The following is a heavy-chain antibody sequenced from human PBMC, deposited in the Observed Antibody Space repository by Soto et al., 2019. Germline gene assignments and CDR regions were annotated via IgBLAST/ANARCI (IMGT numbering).Heavy chain of an antibody. CDR1: GFSLSTSGVG. Sequence: QITLKESGPTLVKPTQTLTLTCTFSGFSLSTSGVGVGWIRQPPGKALEWLALIYWDDDKRYSPSLKSRLTITKDTSKNQVVLTMTHMDPVDTATYDCAHTELGTKLDYWGQGTLVTVSS. J-gene: IGHJ4*02. CDR2: IYWDDDK. V-gene: IGHV2-5*02. D-gene: IGHD7-27*01. CDR3: AHTELGTKLDY.